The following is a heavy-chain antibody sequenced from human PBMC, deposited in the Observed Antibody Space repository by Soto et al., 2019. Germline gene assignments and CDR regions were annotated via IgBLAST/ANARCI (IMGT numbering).Heavy chain of an antibody. D-gene: IGHD1-26*01. V-gene: IGHV4-39*01. J-gene: IGHJ4*02. CDR1: GGSISSSTSY. CDR3: ARHSSGSRHPGFDY. CDR2: INDGGNS. Sequence: QLQLQESGPGLVKPSATLSLTCTVSGGSISSSTSYWGWVRQPPGKGLEWIASINDGGNSHYPPSLRRRVTISVDTSKNHLSLTLSSVPDADTAVYYWARHSSGSRHPGFDYWGRGTLVTVSS.